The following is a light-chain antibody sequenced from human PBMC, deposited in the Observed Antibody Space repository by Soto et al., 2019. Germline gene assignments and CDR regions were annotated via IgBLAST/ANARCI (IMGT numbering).Light chain of an antibody. CDR2: AAS. CDR1: QSMSSY. Sequence: DIQMTQSPSSLSASLGARVTIPGRASQSMSSYLNWYQQQAGKASKVLIYAASSLQSGVPSRISGSGSGTDFTLTISSLQPEDFATYYCQQSYRTLGTFGQGTKVDIK. CDR3: QQSYRTLGT. J-gene: IGKJ1*01. V-gene: IGKV1-39*01.